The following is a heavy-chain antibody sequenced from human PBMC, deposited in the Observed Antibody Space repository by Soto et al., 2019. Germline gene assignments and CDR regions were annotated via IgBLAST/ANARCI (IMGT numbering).Heavy chain of an antibody. Sequence: QVKLVESGGGLVKPGGSLRLSCAASGFTFSDYYMSWIRQAPGKGLEWVSYISSSSSYTNYADSVKGRFTISRDNAKYSLYLQMNSLRAEDTAVYYGARDPLTTFGGDINCFDPWGQGPLVIVSS. CDR1: GFTFSDYY. V-gene: IGHV3-11*06. CDR3: ARDPLTTFGGDINCFDP. D-gene: IGHD3-16*01. CDR2: ISSSSSYT. J-gene: IGHJ5*02.